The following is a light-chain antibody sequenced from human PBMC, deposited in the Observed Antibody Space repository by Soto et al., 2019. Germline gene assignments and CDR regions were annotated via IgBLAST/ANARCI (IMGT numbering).Light chain of an antibody. V-gene: IGLV2-14*03. CDR2: DVS. Sequence: QSALTQPASVSGSPGQSITISCTGTSSDVGGYNYVSWYQQHPGKAPKLMIYDVSNRPSGVSNRFSGSKSGNTASLTSSGLQAEDEADYTSSSLHVFGTGTKLTVL. J-gene: IGLJ1*01. CDR1: SSDVGGYNY. CDR3: SSLHV.